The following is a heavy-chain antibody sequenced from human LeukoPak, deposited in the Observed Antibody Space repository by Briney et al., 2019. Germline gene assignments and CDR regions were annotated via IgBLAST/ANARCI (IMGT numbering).Heavy chain of an antibody. CDR1: GCSFSGDE. Sequence: GGSLRLSCAASGCSFSGDELNWVRQAPGKGLEWLSYISTSGRTTYYADSVKGRFTISRDNAKNSLYLQMSSLRAEDTAVYYCARDRTMVRGLANYFYGMDVWGQGTTVIVSS. CDR2: ISTSGRTT. J-gene: IGHJ6*02. D-gene: IGHD3-10*01. CDR3: ARDRTMVRGLANYFYGMDV. V-gene: IGHV3-48*03.